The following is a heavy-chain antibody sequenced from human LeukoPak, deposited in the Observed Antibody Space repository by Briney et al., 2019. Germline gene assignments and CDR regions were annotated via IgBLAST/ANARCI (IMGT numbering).Heavy chain of an antibody. J-gene: IGHJ4*02. CDR3: ARDVSSTSCYDSGCN. D-gene: IGHD2-2*01. CDR2: IIPIFGTA. Sequence: SVKVSCKASGGTFSSYAISWVRQAPGQGLEWMGGIIPIFGTANYAQKFQGRVTITADESTSTAYMELSSLRSEDTAVYCCARDVSSTSCYDSGCNWGQGTLVTVSS. CDR1: GGTFSSYA. V-gene: IGHV1-69*13.